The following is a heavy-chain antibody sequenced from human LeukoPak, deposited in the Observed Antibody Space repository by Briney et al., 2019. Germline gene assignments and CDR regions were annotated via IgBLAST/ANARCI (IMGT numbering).Heavy chain of an antibody. Sequence: PGGSLRLSCAASGFTVSSNYMSWVRQAPGKGLEWVSVIYSGGSTYYADSVKGRFTISRDNSKNTLYLQMNSLRAGDTAVYYCARDLGYCSGGSCGYWGQGTLVTVSS. V-gene: IGHV3-66*01. CDR2: IYSGGST. CDR1: GFTVSSNY. CDR3: ARDLGYCSGGSCGY. J-gene: IGHJ4*02. D-gene: IGHD2-15*01.